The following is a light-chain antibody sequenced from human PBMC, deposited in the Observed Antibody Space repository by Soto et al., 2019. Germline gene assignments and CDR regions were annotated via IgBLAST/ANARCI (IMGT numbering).Light chain of an antibody. Sequence: QSALTQPASVSGSPGQSITISCTGTSSDVGGYNYVSWYQQRPGKAPKLMIYGVTNRPSGVSNRFSGSKSGNTASLTISGLQDEDEADYYCSSYTSSTTLSVVFGGGTKLTVL. CDR2: GVT. J-gene: IGLJ2*01. CDR3: SSYTSSTTLSVV. CDR1: SSDVGGYNY. V-gene: IGLV2-14*01.